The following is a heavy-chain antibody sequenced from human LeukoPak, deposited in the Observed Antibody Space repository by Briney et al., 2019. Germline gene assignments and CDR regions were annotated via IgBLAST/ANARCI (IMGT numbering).Heavy chain of an antibody. CDR3: AKDRPNYYGSNGHYYKLNGDC. V-gene: IGHV3-23*01. J-gene: IGHJ4*02. Sequence: GGSLRLSCAASGFTFSSYALSWVRQAPGKGLEWVSSITSSGAATYYADSVKGRVTTSRDNSDNTRYLQMNSLRAEDTAVYYCAKDRPNYYGSNGHYYKLNGDCWGQGTLVTVSS. D-gene: IGHD3-22*01. CDR2: ITSSGAAT. CDR1: GFTFSSYA.